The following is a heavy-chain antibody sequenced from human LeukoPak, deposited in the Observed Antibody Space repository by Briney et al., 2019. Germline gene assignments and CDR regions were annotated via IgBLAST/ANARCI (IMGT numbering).Heavy chain of an antibody. CDR1: GFTFSSYA. V-gene: IGHV3-23*01. D-gene: IGHD3-22*01. CDR3: AKMGIAMIVVVTTNPEYFQH. Sequence: PGGSLRLSCAASGFTFSSYAMSWVRQAPGKGLEWVSAISDSGGSTYYADSVKGRFTISRVNSKNTLYLQMNSLRAEDTAVYYCAKMGIAMIVVVTTNPEYFQHCGHGTLVTVSS. J-gene: IGHJ1*01. CDR2: ISDSGGST.